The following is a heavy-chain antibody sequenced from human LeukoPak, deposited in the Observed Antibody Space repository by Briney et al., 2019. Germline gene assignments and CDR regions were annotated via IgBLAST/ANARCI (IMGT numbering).Heavy chain of an antibody. V-gene: IGHV3-23*01. CDR1: GFTFSSYG. J-gene: IGHJ4*01. D-gene: IGHD1-26*01. Sequence: SGGSLRLFCAASGFTFSSYGMSWVRRAPGKGLEWVSAMCGSGGRTYSADSVKGRFTISRDNSKNTLYLQMNSLRAEGTAVYYCAKDQAVGAPVDYWGQGTLVTVSS. CDR2: MCGSGGRT. CDR3: AKDQAVGAPVDY.